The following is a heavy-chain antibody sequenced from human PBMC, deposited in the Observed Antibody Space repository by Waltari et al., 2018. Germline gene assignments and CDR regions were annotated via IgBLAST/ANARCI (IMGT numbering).Heavy chain of an antibody. CDR1: GYTFTGYY. Sequence: QVQLVQSGAEVKKPGASVKVSCKASGYTFTGYYMHWVRQATGQGLEWMGRINPNSGGTNDAQKFQGRVTMTRDTSISTAYMELSRLRSDDTAVYYCAREPPHISGSYWGGDYWGQGTLVTVSS. D-gene: IGHD1-26*01. J-gene: IGHJ4*02. V-gene: IGHV1-2*06. CDR2: INPNSGGT. CDR3: AREPPHISGSYWGGDY.